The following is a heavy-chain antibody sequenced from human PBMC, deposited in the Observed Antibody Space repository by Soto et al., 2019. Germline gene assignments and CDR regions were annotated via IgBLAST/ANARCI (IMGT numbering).Heavy chain of an antibody. CDR2: IYYSGST. CDR3: ARGLEISYSSSAY. J-gene: IGHJ4*02. V-gene: IGHV4-59*01. D-gene: IGHD5-18*01. CDR1: VGSISRYY. Sequence: QVQLQESGPGLVKPSETLSLTCTVSVGSISRYYWIWIRQLPGKGLEWIGYIYYSGSTNYNPSLMSRVTISVNPSKNQFTLKLSSVTTADKDVYYCARGLEISYSSSAYWGQGTLVTVSS.